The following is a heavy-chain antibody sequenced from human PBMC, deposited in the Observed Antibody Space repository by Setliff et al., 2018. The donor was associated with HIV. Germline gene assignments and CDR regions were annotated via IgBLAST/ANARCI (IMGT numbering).Heavy chain of an antibody. CDR3: ATRPRIAARPFDY. J-gene: IGHJ4*02. CDR1: GFSVGSGDYY. V-gene: IGHV4-31*03. Sequence: SETLSLTCSVSGFSVGSGDYYWHWIRQHPEKALEWIGYIFHSGDTYYNPSLKSRISMSVDTSKNQFSLEFTSLTAADTAVYYCATRPRIAARPFDYWGQGMLVTVSS. D-gene: IGHD6-6*01. CDR2: IFHSGDT.